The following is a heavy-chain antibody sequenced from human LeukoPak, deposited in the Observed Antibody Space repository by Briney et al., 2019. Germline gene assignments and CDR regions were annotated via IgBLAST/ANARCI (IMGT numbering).Heavy chain of an antibody. CDR2: ISSSGTTI. V-gene: IGHV3-48*03. CDR3: ARGGTSGSLIY. Sequence: GGSLRLSCAASGFTFSSYEMNWVRQAPGKGLEWVSYISSSGTTIYYADSVKGRFTISRDNAKNSLYLQMNSLRAEDTALYYCARGGTSGSLIYWGQGTLVTVSS. CDR1: GFTFSSYE. D-gene: IGHD1-26*01. J-gene: IGHJ4*02.